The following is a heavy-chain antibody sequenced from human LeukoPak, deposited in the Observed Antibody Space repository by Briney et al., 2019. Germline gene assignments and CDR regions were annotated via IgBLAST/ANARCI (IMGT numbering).Heavy chain of an antibody. D-gene: IGHD3-22*01. Sequence: PGGSLRLSCAASGFTFSSYAMSWVRQAPGKGLEWVSAISGSGGSTYYADSVKGRFTISRDNSKNTLYLQMNSLRAEDTAVYYCAKDLSYDSSGYRSDYWGQGALFTVSS. V-gene: IGHV3-23*01. CDR2: ISGSGGST. CDR3: AKDLSYDSSGYRSDY. CDR1: GFTFSSYA. J-gene: IGHJ4*02.